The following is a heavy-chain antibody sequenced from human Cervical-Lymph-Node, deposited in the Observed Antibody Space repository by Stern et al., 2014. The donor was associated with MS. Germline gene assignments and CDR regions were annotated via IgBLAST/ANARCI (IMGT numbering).Heavy chain of an antibody. Sequence: EMQLVESGGGLVKPGGSLRLSCAASGITFRNAWMTWIRQAPGKGLEWVGRIKSKTDGGTTDYAAPVKGRFTISRDDSKNTLYLQMNSLKTEDTAVYYCTTLDRSYPYYYYGMDVWGQGTTVTVSS. CDR2: IKSKTDGGTT. D-gene: IGHD1-26*01. CDR3: TTLDRSYPYYYYGMDV. CDR1: GITFRNAW. V-gene: IGHV3-15*01. J-gene: IGHJ6*02.